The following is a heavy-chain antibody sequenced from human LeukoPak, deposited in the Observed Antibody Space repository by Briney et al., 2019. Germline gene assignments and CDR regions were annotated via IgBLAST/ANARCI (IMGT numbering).Heavy chain of an antibody. CDR2: SFHSVTT. V-gene: IGHV4-59*01. CDR3: ATYSDITGSFDY. J-gene: IGHJ4*02. Sequence: PSETLSLTCTVSGGSISSYYWSWIRQPPGKGLEWIGYSFHSVTTNYNPSLQSRVSISVDTSKNQFSLDLTSVTAADTAVYYCATYSDITGSFDYWGQGTLVTVSS. D-gene: IGHD1-20*01. CDR1: GGSISSYY.